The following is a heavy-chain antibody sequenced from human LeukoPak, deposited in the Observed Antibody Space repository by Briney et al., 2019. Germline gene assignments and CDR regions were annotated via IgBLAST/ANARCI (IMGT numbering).Heavy chain of an antibody. CDR3: AKSYYYDSSGYSDY. CDR1: GFTFSSYG. Sequence: PGRSLRLSCAASGFTFSSYGMRWVRQAPGKGLEWVAVISYDGSNKYYADSVKGRFTISRDNSKNTLYLQMNSLRAEDTAVYYCAKSYYYDSSGYSDYWGQETLVTVSS. D-gene: IGHD3-22*01. V-gene: IGHV3-30*18. J-gene: IGHJ4*02. CDR2: ISYDGSNK.